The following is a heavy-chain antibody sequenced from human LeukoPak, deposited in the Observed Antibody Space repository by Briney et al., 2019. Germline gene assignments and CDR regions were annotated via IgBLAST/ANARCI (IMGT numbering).Heavy chain of an antibody. CDR3: ARQSASGSGIVVAVGGDFDY. Sequence: PSETLSLTCTVSGASISSSSYYWGWIRQPPGKGLEWIGSIYYSVSTYYNPSLNSRVTISVDTSKNQFSLKLSSVTAADTAVYYCARQSASGSGIVVAVGGDFDYWGQRTLVTVSS. CDR2: IYYSVST. J-gene: IGHJ4*02. CDR1: GASISSSSYY. V-gene: IGHV4-39*01. D-gene: IGHD3-22*01.